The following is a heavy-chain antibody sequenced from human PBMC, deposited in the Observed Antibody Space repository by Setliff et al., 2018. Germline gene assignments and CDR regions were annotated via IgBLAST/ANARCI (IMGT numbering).Heavy chain of an antibody. CDR3: AKGAGWYAS. D-gene: IGHD6-19*01. Sequence: PSETLSLTCTVSNDSMTSDYWSWLRQPPWKGLEWIAYVYFTGKTNYNPSLKSRVTISPDMSKNQFSLKLTSVTAADTAMYYCAKGAGWYASWGQGTLVTVSS. CDR1: NDSMTSDY. CDR2: VYFTGKT. V-gene: IGHV4-59*08. J-gene: IGHJ5*01.